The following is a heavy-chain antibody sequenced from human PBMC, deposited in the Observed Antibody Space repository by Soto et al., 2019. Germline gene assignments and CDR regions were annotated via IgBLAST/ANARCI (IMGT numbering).Heavy chain of an antibody. Sequence: GGSLRLSCAASGFTFSSYAMSWVRQAPGKGLEWVSAISGRGGSTYYADSVKGRFTISIDNSKNTLYLQMKSLRAEDTAVYYCAKGPAWGSKPAAMGYYYYYVMDVLGQGTTVTVSS. D-gene: IGHD2-2*01. V-gene: IGHV3-23*01. CDR2: ISGRGGST. CDR1: GFTFSSYA. J-gene: IGHJ6*02. CDR3: AKGPAWGSKPAAMGYYYYYVMDV.